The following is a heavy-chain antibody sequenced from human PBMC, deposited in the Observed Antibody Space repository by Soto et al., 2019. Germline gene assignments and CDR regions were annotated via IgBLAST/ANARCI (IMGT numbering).Heavy chain of an antibody. CDR2: INPSGGST. V-gene: IGHV1-46*01. D-gene: IGHD2-2*01. CDR3: ARHKICSSTSCYYYYYYMDV. Sequence: GLEWMGIINPSGGSTSYAQKFQGSVTITSDKSTRTVYMDLRRLRSEVIAVYYCARHKICSSTSCYYYYYYMDVWGKGTTVTVSS. J-gene: IGHJ6*03.